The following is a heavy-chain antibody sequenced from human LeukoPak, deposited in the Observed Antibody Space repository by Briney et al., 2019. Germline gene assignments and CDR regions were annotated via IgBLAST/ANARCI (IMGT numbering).Heavy chain of an antibody. CDR3: ARGGYYGSGNDFRFDP. J-gene: IGHJ5*02. V-gene: IGHV4-38-2*02. CDR2: IYHSGKS. Sequence: PSETLSLTCTVSGYSINNNYYWDWVRQPPGKGLEWIASIYHSGKSYYNPALKSRATISVETSKNQFSLKLKSVTAADTAVYYCARGGYYGSGNDFRFDPWGQGTLVTVSS. D-gene: IGHD3-10*01. CDR1: GYSINNNYY.